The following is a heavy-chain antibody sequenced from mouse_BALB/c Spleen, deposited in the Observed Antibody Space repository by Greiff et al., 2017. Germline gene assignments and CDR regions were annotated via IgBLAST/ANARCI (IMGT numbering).Heavy chain of an antibody. CDR2: ISDGGSYT. Sequence: EVKLVESGGGLVKPGGSLKLSCAASGFTFSDYYMYWVRQTPEKRLEWVATISDGGSYTYYPDSVKGRFTISRDNAKNNLYLQMSSLKSEDTAMYYCARAYDYVPPEFAYWGQGTLVTVSA. CDR3: ARAYDYVPPEFAY. J-gene: IGHJ3*01. D-gene: IGHD2-4*01. CDR1: GFTFSDYY. V-gene: IGHV5-4*02.